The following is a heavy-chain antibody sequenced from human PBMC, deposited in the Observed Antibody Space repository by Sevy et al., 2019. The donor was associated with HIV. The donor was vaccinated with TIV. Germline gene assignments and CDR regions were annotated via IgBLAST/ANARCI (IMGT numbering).Heavy chain of an antibody. Sequence: GSLRLSCAASGFTFSSYAMSWVRQAPGKGLEWVSAISGSGGSTYYADSVKGRFTISRDNSKNTLYLQMNSLRAEDTAVYYFAKEGTTMVRGVIIKPDNWFDPWGQGTLVTVSS. CDR3: AKEGTTMVRGVIIKPDNWFDP. CDR2: ISGSGGST. V-gene: IGHV3-23*01. CDR1: GFTFSSYA. J-gene: IGHJ5*02. D-gene: IGHD3-10*01.